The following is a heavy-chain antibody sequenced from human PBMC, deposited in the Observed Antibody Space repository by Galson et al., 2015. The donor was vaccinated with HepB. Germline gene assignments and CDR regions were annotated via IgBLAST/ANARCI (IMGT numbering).Heavy chain of an antibody. Sequence: SVKVSCKASGYTFTDYYIHWVRQAPGQGLQWMGWINPNSGGTNYAQKFQGRVTMASDTSISTAYMDLRRLTSDDTAVYYCARELTGDFAFDVWGQGTMVTVSS. CDR3: ARELTGDFAFDV. CDR1: GYTFTDYY. J-gene: IGHJ3*01. V-gene: IGHV1-2*02. CDR2: INPNSGGT. D-gene: IGHD7-27*01.